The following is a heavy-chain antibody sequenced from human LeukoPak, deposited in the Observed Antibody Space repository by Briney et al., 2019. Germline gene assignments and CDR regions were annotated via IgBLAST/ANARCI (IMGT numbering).Heavy chain of an antibody. CDR3: ARGDIVVVLAPDAFDI. CDR1: GYTFTSYY. CDR2: INPSGGST. J-gene: IGHJ3*02. V-gene: IGHV1-46*01. Sequence: ASVKVSYKASGYTFTSYYMHWVRQAPGQGLEWMGIINPSGGSTSYAQKFQGRVTMTRDTSTSTVYMELSSLRSEDTAVYYCARGDIVVVLAPDAFDIWGQGTMVTVSS. D-gene: IGHD2-2*01.